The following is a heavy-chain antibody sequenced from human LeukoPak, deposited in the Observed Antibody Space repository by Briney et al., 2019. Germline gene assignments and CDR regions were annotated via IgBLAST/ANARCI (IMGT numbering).Heavy chain of an antibody. CDR2: INERGTDS. CDR1: RFTFSGHW. Sequence: PGGSLRLSCTASRFTFSGHWIHWVRQPPGMGLVWVSRINERGTDSMYAESVKGRFTISRDNSKNTVYLQMNSLRAEDTAVYYCAKDQTHFRVWDDYDNTRLNYWGQGTLVTVSS. D-gene: IGHD3-22*01. J-gene: IGHJ4*02. CDR3: AKDQTHFRVWDDYDNTRLNY. V-gene: IGHV3-74*03.